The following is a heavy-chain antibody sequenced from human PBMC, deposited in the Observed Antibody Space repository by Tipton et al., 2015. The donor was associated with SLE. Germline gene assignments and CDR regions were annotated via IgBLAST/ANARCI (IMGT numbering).Heavy chain of an antibody. CDR2: VSGNGDVT. J-gene: IGHJ4*02. CDR1: GFAFSNYA. Sequence: GSLRLSCAASGFAFSNYAMSWVRQAPGKGLEWVSGVSGNGDVTYFADSVKGRFTISRDNSKNTVFLQMNSLRAEDTAVYYCATGIAVTATLVYWGQGTLVTVSS. D-gene: IGHD6-19*01. V-gene: IGHV3-23*01. CDR3: ATGIAVTATLVY.